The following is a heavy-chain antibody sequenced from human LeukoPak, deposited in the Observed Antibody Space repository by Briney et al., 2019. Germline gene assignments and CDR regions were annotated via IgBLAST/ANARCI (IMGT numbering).Heavy chain of an antibody. J-gene: IGHJ1*01. V-gene: IGHV4-39*07. CDR2: IYYSGST. Sequence: SETLSLTCTVSGGSISSGVYYWGWIRQPPGKGLEWIGSIYYSGSTYYNPSLKSRVTISVDTSKNQFSLKLSSVTAADTAVYYCARVRQINRQYFQHWGQGTLVTVSS. CDR3: ARVRQINRQYFQH. CDR1: GGSISSGVYY. D-gene: IGHD6-25*01.